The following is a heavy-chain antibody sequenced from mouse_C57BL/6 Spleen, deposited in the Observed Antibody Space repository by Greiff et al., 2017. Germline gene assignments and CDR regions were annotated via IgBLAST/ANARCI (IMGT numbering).Heavy chain of an antibody. CDR1: GFTFSSYG. V-gene: IGHV1-82*01. CDR2: IYPGDGDT. D-gene: IGHD1-1*01. CDR3: SFISTEVAEHLDD. J-gene: IGHJ1*01. Sequence: VQVVQSGAELVKPGASVKISCTASGFTFSSYGMNWVKQRPGKGLEWIGRIYPGDGDTNYNGKFKGKATLTADKSSSTAYLQLSSLTSEDSAVYVCSFISTEVAEHLDDWGPGTTVTVSS.